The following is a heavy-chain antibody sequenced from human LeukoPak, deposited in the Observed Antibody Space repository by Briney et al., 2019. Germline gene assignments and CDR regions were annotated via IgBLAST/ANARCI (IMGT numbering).Heavy chain of an antibody. D-gene: IGHD3-16*01. J-gene: IGHJ3*02. CDR3: ARDQPHLAGAFDI. V-gene: IGHV3-48*01. CDR1: GFTFSSYS. Sequence: LTGGSLRLSCAASGFTFSSYSMNWVRQAPGKGLEWVSYISSSSSTVYDAESVKGRFTISRDNAKNSLYLQMNSLRAEDTAIYYCARDQPHLAGAFDIWGQGTMVTVSS. CDR2: ISSSSSTV.